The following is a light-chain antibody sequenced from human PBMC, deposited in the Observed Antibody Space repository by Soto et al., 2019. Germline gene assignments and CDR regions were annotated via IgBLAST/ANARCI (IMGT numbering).Light chain of an antibody. V-gene: IGKV2-28*01. CDR1: QSLLHSNGNIY. J-gene: IGKJ1*01. CDR2: LGS. Sequence: DIVLTQSPLSLPVTPGEPASISCRSSQSLLHSNGNIYLDWYLQKPGQSPQLLIYLGSITLKITSVEAEDVGVYYCMQAIQAPLTFGLGTKVEIK. CDR3: MQAIQAPLT.